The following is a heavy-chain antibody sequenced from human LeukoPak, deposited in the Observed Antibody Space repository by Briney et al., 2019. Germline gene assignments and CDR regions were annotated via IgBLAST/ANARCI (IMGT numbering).Heavy chain of an antibody. D-gene: IGHD1-26*01. Sequence: PSETLSLTCSVSGGSISSGDYYWSWIRQPPGKGLEWIGNIYYSGSTNYNPSLKSRVTISVDTSKNQFSLKLSSVTAADTAVYYCARGRVGAQYWGQGTLVTVSS. V-gene: IGHV4-30-4*01. CDR3: ARGRVGAQY. CDR2: IYYSGST. J-gene: IGHJ4*02. CDR1: GGSISSGDYY.